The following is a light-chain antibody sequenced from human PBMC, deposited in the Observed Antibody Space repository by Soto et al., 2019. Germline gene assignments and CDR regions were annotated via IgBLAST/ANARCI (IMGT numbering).Light chain of an antibody. V-gene: IGKV1-5*03. J-gene: IGKJ1*01. CDR3: KQYYSLWT. CDR2: KAS. CDR1: QSISGW. Sequence: DIHMTPSPSTLSASLVACVSLPGRASQSISGWLAWYRQKPGKAPKLLIYKASSLESGVPSRFGGGGSGTESTLTISSLQPEDFATYYCKQYYSLWTFGQGTKVDIK.